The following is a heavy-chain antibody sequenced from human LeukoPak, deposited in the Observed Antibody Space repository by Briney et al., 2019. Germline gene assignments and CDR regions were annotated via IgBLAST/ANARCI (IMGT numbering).Heavy chain of an antibody. J-gene: IGHJ3*02. CDR3: ASSMVRGVIIHRGLQNAFDI. D-gene: IGHD3-10*01. CDR2: IIPIFGTA. V-gene: IGHV1-69*13. Sequence: ASVKVSCKASGGTFSSYAISWVRQAPGQGLEWMGGIIPIFGTANYAQKFQGRVTITADESTSTAYMELSSLRSEDTAVYYCASSMVRGVIIHRGLQNAFDIWGQGTMVTVSS. CDR1: GGTFSSYA.